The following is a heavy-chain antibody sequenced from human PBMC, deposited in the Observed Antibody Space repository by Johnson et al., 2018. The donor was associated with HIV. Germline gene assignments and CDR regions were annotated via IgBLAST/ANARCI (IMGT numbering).Heavy chain of an antibody. CDR1: GFTFSSYD. Sequence: MQLVESGGGLVQPGGSLRLSCAASGFTFSSYDMHWVRQATGKGLEWVSYVSGSSSGIYYADPVKGRFTISRDNAKNSLYLQMDSLRAEDTAVYYCARVYSGSFRPTKGNDVFDMWGQGTMVTVSS. CDR3: ARVYSGSFRPTKGNDVFDM. V-gene: IGHV3-48*04. D-gene: IGHD1-26*01. J-gene: IGHJ3*02. CDR2: VSGSSSGI.